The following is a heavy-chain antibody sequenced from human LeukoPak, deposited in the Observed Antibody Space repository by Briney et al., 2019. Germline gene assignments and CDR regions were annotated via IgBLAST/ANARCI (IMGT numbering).Heavy chain of an antibody. CDR1: GFSLSSYW. CDR2: ISSSSSYI. D-gene: IGHD2-2*01. Sequence: MPGGSLRLSCAASGFSLSSYWMHWVRQAPGKGLVWVSSISSSSSYIYYADSVKGRFTISRDNAKNSLYLQMNSLRAEDTAVYYCAREGAYCSSTSCLNWFDPWGQGTLVTVSS. J-gene: IGHJ5*02. CDR3: AREGAYCSSTSCLNWFDP. V-gene: IGHV3-21*01.